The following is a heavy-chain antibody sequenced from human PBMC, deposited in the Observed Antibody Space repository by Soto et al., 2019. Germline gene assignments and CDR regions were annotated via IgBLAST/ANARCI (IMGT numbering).Heavy chain of an antibody. Sequence: QVQLVQSGAEVRKPGASVKLSCQASGYTFTHYYIHWVRQAPGQGLEWLGIINPDTGTTSYAQTFQGRVTLTTDTSASTVYLELSGLGAEDTAVYYCASCPIYGGDSYFAYWGQGTLVTVSS. V-gene: IGHV1-46*01. J-gene: IGHJ4*02. CDR3: ASCPIYGGDSYFAY. CDR1: GYTFTHYY. D-gene: IGHD2-21*01. CDR2: INPDTGTT.